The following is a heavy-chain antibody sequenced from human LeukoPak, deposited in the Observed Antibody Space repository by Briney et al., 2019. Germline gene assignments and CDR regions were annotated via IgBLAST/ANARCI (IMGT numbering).Heavy chain of an antibody. V-gene: IGHV5-51*01. CDR3: ARQRRYCGGDCYSGYFDY. CDR1: GYAFTDYY. J-gene: IGHJ4*02. D-gene: IGHD2-21*02. CDR2: IYPADSDT. Sequence: GESLKISCQGSGYAFTDYYIGWVRQMPGKGLEWMGIIYPADSDTRYSPPLQGQVTISADKSISTAYLQWRSLKASDTAMYFCARQRRYCGGDCYSGYFDYWGQGTLVTVSS.